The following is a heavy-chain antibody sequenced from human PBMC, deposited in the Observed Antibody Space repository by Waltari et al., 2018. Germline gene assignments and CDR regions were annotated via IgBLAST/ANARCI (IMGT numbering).Heavy chain of an antibody. V-gene: IGHV1-2*02. CDR1: GYTFTAYS. Sequence: QVQLVQSGAQVKKPGASVKLSCKASGYTFTAYSIHWVRQAPGQGIAWMGWINPNSDDTNYAQKFQGRVTMTRDTAVTTAYMELTRLTFDDTAMYYCARGTVYCLAGKCYLVDWLDPWGQGTLVTVSS. CDR2: INPNSDDT. J-gene: IGHJ5*02. D-gene: IGHD2-15*01. CDR3: ARGTVYCLAGKCYLVDWLDP.